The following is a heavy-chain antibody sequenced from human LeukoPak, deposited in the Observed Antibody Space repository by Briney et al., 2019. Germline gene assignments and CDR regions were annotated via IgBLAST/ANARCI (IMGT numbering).Heavy chain of an antibody. CDR2: IISIFDTA. V-gene: IGHV1-69*05. D-gene: IGHD3-3*01. J-gene: IGHJ4*02. CDR3: ARELRFLEWLRPDY. Sequence: VASVKVSCKDSGGTFISYAISWVRQARGQGREWMGRIISIFDTANYAQKFQGRVTITTDEYTSKAYMELRSLRYEDTAVYYCARELRFLEWLRPDYWGQGTLVTVSS. CDR1: GGTFISYA.